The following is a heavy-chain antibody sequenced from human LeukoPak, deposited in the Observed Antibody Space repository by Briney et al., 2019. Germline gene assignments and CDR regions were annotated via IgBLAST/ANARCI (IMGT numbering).Heavy chain of an antibody. CDR1: GFTFDDYA. Sequence: PGGSLRLSCAASGFTFDDYAMHWVRQAPGKGLEWVSGISWNSGITIYADSVKGRFTISRDNAKNSLYLQMNSLRAEDTAVYYCARVAYCSGGSCHSTPYYFDYWGQGTLVTVSS. J-gene: IGHJ4*02. D-gene: IGHD2-15*01. CDR3: ARVAYCSGGSCHSTPYYFDY. CDR2: ISWNSGIT. V-gene: IGHV3-9*01.